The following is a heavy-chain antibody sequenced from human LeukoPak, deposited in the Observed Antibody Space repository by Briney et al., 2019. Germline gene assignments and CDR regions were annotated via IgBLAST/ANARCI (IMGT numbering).Heavy chain of an antibody. D-gene: IGHD1-26*01. J-gene: IGHJ4*02. CDR1: GLTFSNVW. V-gene: IGHV3-15*01. Sequence: GGSLRLSCAASGLTFSNVWMSWVRQAPGKGLEWVGRIRSQADGGTTDYGAPATGRFTISRDDSKSTLYLQMNGLNTEDTAVYYCTTENRWEATQTSYWGQGTLVTVSS. CDR3: TTENRWEATQTSY. CDR2: IRSQADGGTT.